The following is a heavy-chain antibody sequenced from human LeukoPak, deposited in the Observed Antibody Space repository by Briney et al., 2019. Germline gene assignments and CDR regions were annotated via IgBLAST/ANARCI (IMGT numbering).Heavy chain of an antibody. CDR3: ARVKVRYFDWAPIDY. Sequence: GGSLRLSCAASGFTFSSYGMHWVRQAPGKGLEWAAVIWYDGSNKYYADSVKGRFTISRDNSKNTLYLQMNSLRAEDTAVYYCARVKVRYFDWAPIDYWGQGTLVTVSS. D-gene: IGHD3-9*01. J-gene: IGHJ4*02. V-gene: IGHV3-33*01. CDR1: GFTFSSYG. CDR2: IWYDGSNK.